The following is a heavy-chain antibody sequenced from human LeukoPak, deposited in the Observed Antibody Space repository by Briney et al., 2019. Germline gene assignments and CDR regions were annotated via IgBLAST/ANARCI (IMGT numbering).Heavy chain of an antibody. J-gene: IGHJ4*02. CDR3: ARDWAGGYDPFDY. Sequence: GGSLRLSCAASGFTFSSYGMHWVRQAPGKGLEWVAVISYDGSNKYYADSVKGRFTISRDNSKNTLYLQMNSLRAEDTAVYYCARDWAGGYDPFDYWGQGTLVTVSS. D-gene: IGHD5-12*01. V-gene: IGHV3-30*19. CDR1: GFTFSSYG. CDR2: ISYDGSNK.